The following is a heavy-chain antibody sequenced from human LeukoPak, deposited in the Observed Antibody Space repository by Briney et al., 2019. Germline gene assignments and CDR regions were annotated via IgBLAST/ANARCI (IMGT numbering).Heavy chain of an antibody. J-gene: IGHJ4*02. CDR3: AKDHLYYDSSGYLDY. Sequence: GGSLRLSCTASGFTFSSYGMHWVRQAPGKGPEWVAFIRYDGSNKYYADSVKGRFTISRDNSKNTLYLQMNSLRAEDTAVYYCAKDHLYYDSSGYLDYWGQGTLVTVSS. V-gene: IGHV3-30*02. D-gene: IGHD3-22*01. CDR2: IRYDGSNK. CDR1: GFTFSSYG.